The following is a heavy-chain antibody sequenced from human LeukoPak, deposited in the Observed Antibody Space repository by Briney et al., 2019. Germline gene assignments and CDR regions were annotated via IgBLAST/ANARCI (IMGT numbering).Heavy chain of an antibody. D-gene: IGHD6-19*01. CDR1: GGSISSSNYY. J-gene: IGHJ4*02. CDR2: IYYSGST. V-gene: IGHV4-39*02. Sequence: NASETLSLTCTVSGGSISSSNYYWGWIRQPPGKGLEWIGNIYYSGSTYYNPSLKSRVTISVDTSKNHFSLKLGSVTAADTAVYYCARLVAVAGVFDYWGQGTLVTVSS. CDR3: ARLVAVAGVFDY.